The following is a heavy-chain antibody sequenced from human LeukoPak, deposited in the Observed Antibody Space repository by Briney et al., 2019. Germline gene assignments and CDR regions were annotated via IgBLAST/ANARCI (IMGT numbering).Heavy chain of an antibody. CDR2: PIFGTA. V-gene: IGHV1-69*05. Sequence: PIFGTANYAQKFQGRVTITTDESTSTAYMELSSLRSEDTAVYYCARGSYSAVAGTVVDYWGQGTLVTVSS. D-gene: IGHD6-19*01. CDR3: ARGSYSAVAGTVVDY. J-gene: IGHJ4*02.